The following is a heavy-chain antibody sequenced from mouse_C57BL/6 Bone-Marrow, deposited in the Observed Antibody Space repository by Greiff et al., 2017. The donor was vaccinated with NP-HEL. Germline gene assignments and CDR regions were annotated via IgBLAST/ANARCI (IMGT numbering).Heavy chain of an antibody. V-gene: IGHV1-78*01. D-gene: IGHD1-1*02. CDR1: GYTFTDHT. CDR2: IYPRDGST. Sequence: VKLMESDAELVKPGASVKISCKVSGYTFTDHTIHWMKQRPEQGLEWIGYIYPRDGSTKYNEKFKGKATLTADKSSSTAYMQLNSLTSEDSAVYFCASEGGYPSYWYFDVWGTGTTVTVSS. J-gene: IGHJ1*03. CDR3: ASEGGYPSYWYFDV.